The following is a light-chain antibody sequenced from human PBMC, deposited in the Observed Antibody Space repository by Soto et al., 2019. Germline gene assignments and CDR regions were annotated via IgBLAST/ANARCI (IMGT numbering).Light chain of an antibody. CDR3: QQYGSSPRT. Sequence: EIVLTQSPGTLSLSPGERATLSCRASQSVRNNYLAWYQQKPGQAPRLLIYGASHRATGIPDKFSGSGSGTDFTLTISRLEPEDFAVYYCQQYGSSPRTFGQGTKMEFK. V-gene: IGKV3-20*01. J-gene: IGKJ1*01. CDR2: GAS. CDR1: QSVRNNY.